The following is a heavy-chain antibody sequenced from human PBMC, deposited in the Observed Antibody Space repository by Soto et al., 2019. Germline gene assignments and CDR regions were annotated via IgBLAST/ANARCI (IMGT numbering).Heavy chain of an antibody. CDR3: ARDYYRFNSGYGFSMDV. J-gene: IGHJ6*02. Sequence: QVQLGESGGGVVQPGRSLRLSCAASGFTFSSYAMHWVRQAPGKGLEWVAVISYDGSTKYYADSVKGRFTISRDNSKNTLYLQMNSLRAEDTAVYYCARDYYRFNSGYGFSMDVWGQGTTVTVSS. CDR1: GFTFSSYA. D-gene: IGHD5-12*01. V-gene: IGHV3-30-3*01. CDR2: ISYDGSTK.